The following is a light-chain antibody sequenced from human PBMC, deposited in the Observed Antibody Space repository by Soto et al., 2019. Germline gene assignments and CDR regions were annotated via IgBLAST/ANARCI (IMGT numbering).Light chain of an antibody. CDR2: EVS. Sequence: QSALTQPASVSGSPGQSITISCTGTNSDVGGYNYVSWYQQYPGKAPKLMIYEVSNRPSGVSNRFSGSKSGNTVSLTISGLQAEDEADYYCSSYTSSILVFGGGTQLTVL. V-gene: IGLV2-14*01. CDR3: SSYTSSILV. CDR1: NSDVGGYNY. J-gene: IGLJ3*02.